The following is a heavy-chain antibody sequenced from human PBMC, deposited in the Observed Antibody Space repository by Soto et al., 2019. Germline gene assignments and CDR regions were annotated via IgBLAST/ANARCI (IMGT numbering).Heavy chain of an antibody. D-gene: IGHD3-3*01. Sequence: QLHLVQSGAVVKKPGASVTVSCSASGYPVTAYYMHWVRQAPGRGLEWMGGINPATGAAKYTQTFRGRVTLTRDASTSTVFRELSGLTSEGTAVFYCARGGGVGVAGSAAFDMWGQGTLVTVSS. CDR2: INPATGAA. V-gene: IGHV1-2*02. CDR1: GYPVTAYY. J-gene: IGHJ3*02. CDR3: ARGGGVGVAGSAAFDM.